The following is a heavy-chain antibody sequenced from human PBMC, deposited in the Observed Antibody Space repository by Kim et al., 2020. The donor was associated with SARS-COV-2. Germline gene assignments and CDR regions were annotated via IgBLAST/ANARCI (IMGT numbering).Heavy chain of an antibody. V-gene: IGHV3-23*01. J-gene: IGHJ3*01. D-gene: IGHD1-1*01. CDR1: GFIFRNYA. Sequence: GGSLRLSCAASGFIFRNYAMTWVRQAPGKGLEWVSIISGSGGNTYYADSVKGRFTISRDNSKNTLDLQMNSLIAEDTAVYSCARDVRGTRAFDVWGQGT. CDR3: ARDVRGTRAFDV. CDR2: ISGSGGNT.